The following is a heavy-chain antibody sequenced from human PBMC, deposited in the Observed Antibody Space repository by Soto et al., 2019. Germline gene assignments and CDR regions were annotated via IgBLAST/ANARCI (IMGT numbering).Heavy chain of an antibody. CDR3: ATNYGSGSTAFDY. CDR1: GDTFNFYT. D-gene: IGHD3-10*01. V-gene: IGHV1-69*02. Sequence: QVQLVQSGAEVKKPGSSVKVSCTASGDTFNFYTISWVRQAPGQGLEWMGRTIPMLGMADYPQKFQGRVTISPDKSTSTVYMTLPRLRSEDTAVYYCATNYGSGSTAFDYWGQGTLVTVSS. CDR2: TIPMLGMA. J-gene: IGHJ4*02.